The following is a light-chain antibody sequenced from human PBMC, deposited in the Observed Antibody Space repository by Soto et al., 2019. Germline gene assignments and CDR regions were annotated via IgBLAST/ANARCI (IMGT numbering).Light chain of an antibody. Sequence: AIRMTQSPSSLSASTGDRVTITCRASQGISSYLAWYQQKPGKAPKLLIYAASTLQSGVPSRFSGSGSGTDFTLTISSLQPEDFATYYCQQIYSTPPTTFGQGTKVDIK. CDR3: QQIYSTPPTT. V-gene: IGKV1-8*01. CDR2: AAS. J-gene: IGKJ1*01. CDR1: QGISSY.